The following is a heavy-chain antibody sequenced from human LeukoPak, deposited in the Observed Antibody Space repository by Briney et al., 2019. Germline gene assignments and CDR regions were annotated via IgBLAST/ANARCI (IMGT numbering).Heavy chain of an antibody. CDR2: ISYDGSNK. V-gene: IGHV3-30*14. CDR1: GFIFSSYA. Sequence: PGGSLRLSCAASGFIFSSYAMHWVRQAPGKGLEWVAVISYDGSNKYYADSVKGRFTISRHNSKNTLYLQMNSLRAEDTAVYYCARARYYYDSSGRPGGGCYFDYWGQGTLVTVSS. CDR3: ARARYYYDSSGRPGGGCYFDY. J-gene: IGHJ4*02. D-gene: IGHD3-22*01.